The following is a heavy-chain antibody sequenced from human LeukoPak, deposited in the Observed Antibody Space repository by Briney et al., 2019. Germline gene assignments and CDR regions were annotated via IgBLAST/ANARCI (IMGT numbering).Heavy chain of an antibody. J-gene: IGHJ5*02. CDR3: ARGDQWRYDISGFRS. Sequence: ASVKVSCKASGGTFSSYDINWVRQATGQGLEWMGWMNPNSGNTGYAQKFQGRVTMTRNTSISTAYMELSSLRSEDTAVYYCARGDQWRYDISGFRSWGQGTLVTVSS. V-gene: IGHV1-8*02. CDR1: GGTFSSYD. CDR2: MNPNSGNT. D-gene: IGHD3-9*01.